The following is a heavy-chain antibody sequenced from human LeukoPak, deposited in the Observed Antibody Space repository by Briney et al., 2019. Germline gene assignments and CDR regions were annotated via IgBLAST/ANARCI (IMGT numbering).Heavy chain of an antibody. D-gene: IGHD5-12*01. V-gene: IGHV1-18*01. Sequence: ASVKDSFKASVYTFTSYVITWVRQAPGQGLEWMGWISAYNGNTNYAQKLQGRVTMTTDTSTSTAYMGLRSLKSADTAVYYCARRTGGYHEYWGQGALVTVCS. J-gene: IGHJ4*02. CDR2: ISAYNGNT. CDR1: VYTFTSYV. CDR3: ARRTGGYHEY.